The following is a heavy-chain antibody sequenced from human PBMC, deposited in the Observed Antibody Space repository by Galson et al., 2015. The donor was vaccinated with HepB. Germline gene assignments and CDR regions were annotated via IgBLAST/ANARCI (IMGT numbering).Heavy chain of an antibody. D-gene: IGHD5-18*01. V-gene: IGHV1-46*01. CDR3: ARDRAHGYGDQLHAFDI. CDR2: INPTAGHT. J-gene: IGHJ3*02. CDR1: EYTFPNSF. Sequence: SVKVSCKASEYTFPNSFLHWIRQAPGQGLEWLGKINPTAGHTNYAQDFQDRLSLTRDTPTSTIYMELSSLKSDDTAVYYCARDRAHGYGDQLHAFDIWCQGTMVTVSS.